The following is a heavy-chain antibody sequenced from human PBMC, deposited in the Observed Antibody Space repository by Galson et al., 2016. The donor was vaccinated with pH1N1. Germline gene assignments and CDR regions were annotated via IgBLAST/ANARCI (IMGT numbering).Heavy chain of an antibody. D-gene: IGHD3-10*01. CDR1: GYTFSNYG. V-gene: IGHV1-18*01. CDR3: ARDEGFIDY. J-gene: IGHJ4*02. CDR2: ISAYDGHT. Sequence: SVKVSCKASGYTFSNYGITWVRQAPGQGLEWMGWISAYDGHTTYAQKFQGRVTMTTDTSTSTAHMELRSLTSGDTAVYYCARDEGFIDYWGQGTLVTVSS.